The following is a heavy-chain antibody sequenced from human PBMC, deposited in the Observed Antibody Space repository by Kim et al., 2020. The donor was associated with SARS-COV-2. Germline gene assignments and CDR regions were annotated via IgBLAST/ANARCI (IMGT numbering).Heavy chain of an antibody. CDR2: IYYSGNT. D-gene: IGHD3-22*01. CDR1: GGSISTSSYY. Sequence: SETLSLTCTVSGGSISTSSYYWGWIRQPPGKGLEWIGNIYYSGNTYYNSSPKSRVTISLDTSKNQFTLKLSSVTAADTAMYSCARALDYYDRSAYYDWGQGTLVTVSS. J-gene: IGHJ1*01. V-gene: IGHV4-39*01. CDR3: ARALDYYDRSAYYD.